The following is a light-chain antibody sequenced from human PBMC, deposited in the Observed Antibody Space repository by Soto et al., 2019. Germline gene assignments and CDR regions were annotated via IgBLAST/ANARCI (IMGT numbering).Light chain of an antibody. Sequence: EIVLTQSPGTLSLSPGERATPPCRASQRVATGYLAWYQQKPGQAPRLLIYGASSRATGIPDRFSGSGSGTDFTLTISRLEPEDFAVCYCQQYGSSPPFGGGTKVEIK. CDR2: GAS. V-gene: IGKV3-20*01. J-gene: IGKJ4*01. CDR3: QQYGSSPP. CDR1: QRVATGY.